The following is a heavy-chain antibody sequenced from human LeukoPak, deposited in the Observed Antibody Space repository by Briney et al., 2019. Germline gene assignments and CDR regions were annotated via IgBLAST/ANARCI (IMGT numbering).Heavy chain of an antibody. V-gene: IGHV1-69*13. CDR3: AKDISGSSGQGTFDI. Sequence: ASVKVSCKASGGTFSSYAISWVRQAPGQGLEWMGGIIPIFGTANYAQKFQGRVTITADESTSTAYMELSSLRSEDTAVYYCAKDISGSSGQGTFDIWGQGTMVTVSS. CDR2: IIPIFGTA. CDR1: GGTFSSYA. J-gene: IGHJ3*02. D-gene: IGHD3-22*01.